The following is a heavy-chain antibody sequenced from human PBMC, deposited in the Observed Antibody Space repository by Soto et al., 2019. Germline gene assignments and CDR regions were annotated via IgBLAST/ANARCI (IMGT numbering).Heavy chain of an antibody. CDR3: ARDVVVVTYYYYGMDV. V-gene: IGHV3-48*03. CDR2: ISSSGSTI. D-gene: IGHD3-22*01. J-gene: IGHJ6*02. CDR1: GFTFSSYE. Sequence: GGSLRLSCAASGFTFSSYEMNWVRQAPGKGLEWVSYISSSGSTIYYADSVKGRFTISRDNAKNSLYLQMNSLRAEDTAVYYWARDVVVVTYYYYGMDVWGQGTKVTVSS.